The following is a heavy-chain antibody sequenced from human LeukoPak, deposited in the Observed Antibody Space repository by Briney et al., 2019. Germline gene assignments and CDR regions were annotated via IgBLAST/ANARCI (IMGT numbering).Heavy chain of an antibody. V-gene: IGHV3-23*01. D-gene: IGHD3-22*01. CDR3: AKDQVTMIVVASGRYDY. CDR2: ISGSGGST. Sequence: PGGSLRLSCAASGFTFSSYAMSWVRQAPGKGLEWVSAISGSGGSTYYADSVKGRFTISRDNSKNTLYLQMNSLRAEDTAVYYCAKDQVTMIVVASGRYDYWGQGTLVTVSS. J-gene: IGHJ4*02. CDR1: GFTFSSYA.